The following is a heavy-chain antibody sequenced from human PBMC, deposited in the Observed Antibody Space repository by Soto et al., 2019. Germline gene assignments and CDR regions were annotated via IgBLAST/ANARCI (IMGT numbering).Heavy chain of an antibody. V-gene: IGHV5-51*01. CDR3: ARLEARAAGTFYYYGMDV. CDR2: IGGGDSDT. D-gene: IGHD6-13*01. CDR1: GFTFSNYA. J-gene: IGHJ6*02. Sequence: GGSLRLSCAASGFTFSNYAMSWVRQAPGKGLEWVSTIGGGDSDTRYSPSFQGQVTISADKSISTAYLQWSSLKASDTAMYYCARLEARAAGTFYYYGMDVWGQGTTVTVSS.